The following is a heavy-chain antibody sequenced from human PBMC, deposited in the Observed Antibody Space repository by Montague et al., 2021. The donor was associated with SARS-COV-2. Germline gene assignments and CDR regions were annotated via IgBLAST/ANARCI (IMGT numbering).Heavy chain of an antibody. V-gene: IGHV4-34*01. Sequence: SETLSLTCAVHGGSFSTYSWNWIRQPPGKGLEWIGEIHHGGSTNYNPSLKSRVTISADTSKNQFSLKLTSVAAADTAVYYCARLGDGVVPSPILGVGPYYSYYYMDVWGKDTTVTASS. CDR1: GGSFSTYS. J-gene: IGHJ6*03. CDR3: ARLGDGVVPSPILGVGPYYSYYYMDV. CDR2: IHHGGST. D-gene: IGHD3-10*01.